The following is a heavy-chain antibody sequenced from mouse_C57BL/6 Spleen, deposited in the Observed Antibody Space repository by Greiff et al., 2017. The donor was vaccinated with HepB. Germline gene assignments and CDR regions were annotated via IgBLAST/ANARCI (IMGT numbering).Heavy chain of an antibody. CDR2: ISGGGGNT. D-gene: IGHD1-1*01. CDR1: GFTFSSYT. J-gene: IGHJ2*01. V-gene: IGHV5-9*01. Sequence: EVKLVESGGGLVKPGGSLKLSCAASGFTFSSYTMSWVRQTPGKRLEWVGTISGGGGNTYYTDSVKGRFTISIDNAKNTLYMQMSSLRSEDTALYYCARQGYGSSLYYFDCWGQGTTLTVAS. CDR3: ARQGYGSSLYYFDC.